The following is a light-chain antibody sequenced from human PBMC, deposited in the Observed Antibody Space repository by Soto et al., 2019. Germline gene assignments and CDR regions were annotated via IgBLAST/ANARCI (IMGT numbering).Light chain of an antibody. J-gene: IGKJ2*03. Sequence: DIQLTQSPSIVSASLGDRVSISCRASQSVFIWLAWYQQKRGKAPKLLIYDASALGSGVPPRFSGSGFETEFTLSIDGLQSDDFAVYYCHQYKNYSFSFGQGTELEI. V-gene: IGKV1-5*01. CDR2: DAS. CDR1: QSVFIW. CDR3: HQYKNYSFS.